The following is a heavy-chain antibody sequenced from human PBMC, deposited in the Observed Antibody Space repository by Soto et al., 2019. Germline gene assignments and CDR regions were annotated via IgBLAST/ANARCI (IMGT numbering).Heavy chain of an antibody. D-gene: IGHD4-17*01. CDR1: GGSISSYY. CDR3: ARRLGEENWFDP. J-gene: IGHJ5*02. CDR2: IYYSGST. Sequence: QVQLQESGPGLVKPSETLSLTCTVSGGSISSYYWSWIRQPPGKGLEWIGYIYYSGSTNYNPSLKSRVTRSVDTSKNQFSLKLSSVTAADTAVYYCARRLGEENWFDPWGQGTLVTVSS. V-gene: IGHV4-59*01.